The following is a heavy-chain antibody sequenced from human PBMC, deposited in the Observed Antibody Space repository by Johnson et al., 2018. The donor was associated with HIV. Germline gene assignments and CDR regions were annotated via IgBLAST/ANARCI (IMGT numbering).Heavy chain of an antibody. V-gene: IGHV3-30*04. CDR3: ARGSRYTHDNDDVYLLQAFDI. Sequence: QVQLVESGGGVVQPGRSLRLSCAASGFTFSSYAMHWVRQAPAKGLEWVAVISYDGSDKYYAASVKGRFTISRDSSKNTLYRQMNTLRADDTAVYYCARGSRYTHDNDDVYLLQAFDIWGQGTMVTVSS. CDR1: GFTFSSYA. J-gene: IGHJ3*02. D-gene: IGHD3-16*01. CDR2: ISYDGSDK.